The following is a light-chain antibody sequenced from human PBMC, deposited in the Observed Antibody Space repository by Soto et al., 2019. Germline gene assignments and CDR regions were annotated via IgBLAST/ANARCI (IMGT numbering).Light chain of an antibody. CDR2: EVS. CDR3: SSYTSSSTLYD. Sequence: QSVLTQPASVSGSPGQSITISCTGTSSDVGGYNYVSWYQQHPGKAPKLMIYEVSNRPSGVSNRFSGSKSGNTASLTISGLQDEDEADYYCSSYTSSSTLYDFGTGTKGTVL. V-gene: IGLV2-14*01. J-gene: IGLJ1*01. CDR1: SSDVGGYNY.